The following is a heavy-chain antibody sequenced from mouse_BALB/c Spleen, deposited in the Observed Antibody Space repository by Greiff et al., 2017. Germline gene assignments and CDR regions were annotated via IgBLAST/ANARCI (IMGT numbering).Heavy chain of an antibody. CDR1: GFTFSDYY. CDR3: ARGNDGRPPYYFDY. Sequence: EVKLMESGGGLVKPGGSLKLSCAASGFTFSDYYMYWVRQTPEKRLEWVGTISDGGSYTYYPDSVKGRFTISRDNAKNNLYLQLSSLKSEDTAMYYCARGNDGRPPYYFDYWGQGTTLTVSS. D-gene: IGHD1-1*01. V-gene: IGHV5-4*02. J-gene: IGHJ2*01. CDR2: ISDGGSYT.